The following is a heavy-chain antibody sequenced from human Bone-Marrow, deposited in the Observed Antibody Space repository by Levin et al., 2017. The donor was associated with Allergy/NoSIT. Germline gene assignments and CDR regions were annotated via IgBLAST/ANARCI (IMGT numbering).Heavy chain of an antibody. Sequence: ASVKVSCAASEFTFSNYAMSWVRQPPGKGLEWVSAVSGDAANTYYIDSVQGRFTISRDNSKNTLYLQLNSLRAEDTAIYYCAKHLESQLLFSSVGHDAFDIWGHGTMVTISS. V-gene: IGHV3-23*01. D-gene: IGHD2-21*01. CDR2: VSGDAANT. CDR3: AKHLESQLLFSSVGHDAFDI. CDR1: EFTFSNYA. J-gene: IGHJ3*02.